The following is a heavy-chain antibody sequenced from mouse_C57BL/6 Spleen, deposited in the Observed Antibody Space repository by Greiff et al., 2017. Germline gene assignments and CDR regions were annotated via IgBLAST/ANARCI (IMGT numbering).Heavy chain of an antibody. CDR3: VRAGSRDYYAMDY. Sequence: EVKLVESGGGLVQPTGSLKLSCAASGFTFNTYALHWVRQAPGKGLEWVARIRSKSSNYATYSAASVKDRINISRADSHIMLYLQMNILKAEDTAMYYCVRAGSRDYYAMDYWGQGTSVTVSS. CDR2: IRSKSSNYAT. D-gene: IGHD1-1*01. J-gene: IGHJ4*01. CDR1: GFTFNTYA. V-gene: IGHV10-3*01.